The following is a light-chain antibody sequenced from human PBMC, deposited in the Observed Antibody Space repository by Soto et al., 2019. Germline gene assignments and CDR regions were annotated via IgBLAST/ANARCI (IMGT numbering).Light chain of an antibody. CDR3: SSYAGSNNYV. Sequence: QSVLTQPPSASGSPGQSVTISCTGTSSDVGGYNYVSWYQQHPGKAPKLMIYEVTKRPSGVPDRFSASKSGNTASLTVSGLQAVDEADYYCSSYAGSNNYVFGTGTKVTVL. V-gene: IGLV2-8*01. J-gene: IGLJ1*01. CDR2: EVT. CDR1: SSDVGGYNY.